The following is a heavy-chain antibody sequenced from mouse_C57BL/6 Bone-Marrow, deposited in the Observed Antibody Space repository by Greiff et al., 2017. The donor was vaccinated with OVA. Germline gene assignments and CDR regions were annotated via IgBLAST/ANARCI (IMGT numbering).Heavy chain of an antibody. J-gene: IGHJ3*01. CDR2: IYPGSGST. CDR3: ARDSSGYVAY. D-gene: IGHD3-2*02. CDR1: GYTFTSYW. Sequence: QVQLKQPGAELVKPGASVKMSCKASGYTFTSYWITWVKQRPGQGLEWIGDIYPGSGSTSYNEKFKSKATLTVDTSSSTAYMQLSSLTSEDSAVYYCARDSSGYVAYWGQGTLVTVSA. V-gene: IGHV1-55*01.